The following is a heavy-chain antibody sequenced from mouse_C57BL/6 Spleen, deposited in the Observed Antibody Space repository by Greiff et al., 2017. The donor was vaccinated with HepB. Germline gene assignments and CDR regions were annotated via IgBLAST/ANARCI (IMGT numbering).Heavy chain of an antibody. J-gene: IGHJ4*01. CDR2: ISSGGDYI. V-gene: IGHV5-9-1*02. D-gene: IGHD1-2*01. CDR3: TSYDGDAMDY. CDR1: GFTFSSYS. Sequence: EVKLVESGEGLVKPGCSLKLSCAASGFTFSSYSMSWVRQTPVQRLEWIAYISSGGDYIYYAETMKGRFTISRDNSRNTLYLQMSSLTSEDTAMYYCTSYDGDAMDYWGQGTSVTVSA.